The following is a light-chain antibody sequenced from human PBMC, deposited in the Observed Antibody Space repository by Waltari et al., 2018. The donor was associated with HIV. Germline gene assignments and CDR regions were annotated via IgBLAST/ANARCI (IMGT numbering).Light chain of an antibody. V-gene: IGLV1-40*01. J-gene: IGLJ2*01. CDR2: GDT. Sequence: QAVLTQPPSVSGAPGQGVPIPCTGSSPNIGAGTDVHWYQQLPGTAPKLLIYGDTHRPSGVPDRFSGSKSGTSASLAIAGLQTEDEAVFYCQSFDSSLSNLVVFGGGTKVTVL. CDR3: QSFDSSLSNLVV. CDR1: SPNIGAGTD.